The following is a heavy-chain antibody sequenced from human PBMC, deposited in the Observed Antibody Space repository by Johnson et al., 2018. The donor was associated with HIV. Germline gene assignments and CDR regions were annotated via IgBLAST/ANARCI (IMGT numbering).Heavy chain of an antibody. J-gene: IGHJ3*02. V-gene: IGHV3-30*04. CDR3: ARVRGGTGHGAFDI. Sequence: QEQLVESGGGVVQPGRSLRLSCAASGFTFSSYAMHWVRQAPGKGLEWVAVISYDGSNKYYAHSVKGRFTISRDNSKNTLYLQMNSLRAEDTAVYYCARVRGGTGHGAFDIWDQGTMVTVSS. CDR1: GFTFSSYA. CDR2: ISYDGSNK.